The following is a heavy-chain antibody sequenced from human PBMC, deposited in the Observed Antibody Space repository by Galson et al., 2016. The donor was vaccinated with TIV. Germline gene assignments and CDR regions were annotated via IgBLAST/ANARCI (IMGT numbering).Heavy chain of an antibody. CDR2: IYYSGST. CDR1: GGSISNYY. J-gene: IGHJ6*03. CDR3: ARGNGADDPGCKNYYHFYLDV. D-gene: IGHD2-8*01. V-gene: IGHV4-59*01. Sequence: SETLSLTCSVSGGSISNYYWNWIRQPPGKGLEWIGHIYYSGSTSYNPSLKSRVTISVDTSENQFSLKLSSAIAAATAVYYCARGNGADDPGCKNYYHFYLDVWGKGSTVTVSS.